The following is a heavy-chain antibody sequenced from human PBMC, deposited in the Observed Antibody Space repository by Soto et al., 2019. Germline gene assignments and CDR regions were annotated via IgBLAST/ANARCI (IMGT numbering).Heavy chain of an antibody. D-gene: IGHD2-2*01. V-gene: IGHV3-7*01. Sequence: PGGSLRVSCAASGFTISSYWRSWVRKATGKGLEWVANIKQDGSEKYYVDSVKGRFTISRDNAKNSLYLQMNSLRAEDTAVYYCASSLTEYQLWHSLLHYYYMDVWGKGTTVTVSS. CDR1: GFTISSYW. CDR3: ASSLTEYQLWHSLLHYYYMDV. CDR2: IKQDGSEK. J-gene: IGHJ6*03.